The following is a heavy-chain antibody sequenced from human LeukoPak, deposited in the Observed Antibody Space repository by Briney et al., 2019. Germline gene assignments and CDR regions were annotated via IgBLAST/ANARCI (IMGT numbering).Heavy chain of an antibody. CDR2: ISYDGSNK. D-gene: IGHD2-15*01. Sequence: PGGSLRLSCAASGFTFSSYAMHWVRQAPGKGLERVAVISYDGSNKYYADSVKGRFTISRDNSKNTLYLQMNSLRAEDTAVYYCAREGGGSCYSSVCYYYGMDVWDKGTTVPVSS. V-gene: IGHV3-30*04. J-gene: IGHJ6*04. CDR1: GFTFSSYA. CDR3: AREGGGSCYSSVCYYYGMDV.